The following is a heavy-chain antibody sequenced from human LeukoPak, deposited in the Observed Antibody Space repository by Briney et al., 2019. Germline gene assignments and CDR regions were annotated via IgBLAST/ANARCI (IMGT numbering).Heavy chain of an antibody. CDR3: SRDRGST. Sequence: GGSLRLSCAASGFTVSSYWMNWVRQAPGKGLEWVANTKHEGGEKYYVDSVKGRFIISRDDAMNSVYLQMNGLRVEDTAVYYCSRDRGSTWGQGTLVTVSS. D-gene: IGHD5/OR15-5a*01. CDR1: GFTVSSYW. J-gene: IGHJ4*02. V-gene: IGHV3-7*01. CDR2: TKHEGGEK.